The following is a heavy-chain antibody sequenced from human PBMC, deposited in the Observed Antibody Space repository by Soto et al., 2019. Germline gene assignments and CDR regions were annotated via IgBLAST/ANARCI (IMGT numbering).Heavy chain of an antibody. V-gene: IGHV3-23*01. J-gene: IGHJ3*02. CDR3: AKDRRGWPFAFDI. CDR2: ISGSGGST. CDR1: GFTFSSYA. Sequence: VGSLRLSCAASGFTFSSYAMSWVRQAPGKGLEWVSAISGSGGSTYYADSVKGRFTISRDNSKNTLYLQMNSLRAEDTAVYYCAKDRRGWPFAFDIWGQGTMVTVSS.